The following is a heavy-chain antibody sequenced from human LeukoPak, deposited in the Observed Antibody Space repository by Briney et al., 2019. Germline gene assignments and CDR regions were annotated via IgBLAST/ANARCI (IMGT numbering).Heavy chain of an antibody. J-gene: IGHJ4*02. V-gene: IGHV4-59*08. Sequence: SETLSLTCTVSGGSISSYYWSWIRQPPGKGLEWIGYIYYSGSTNYNPSLKSRVTISVDTSKNQFSLKLSSVTAADTAVYYCARQRIKPFDYWGQGTLVTVSS. CDR3: ARQRIKPFDY. CDR1: GGSISSYY. CDR2: IYYSGST. D-gene: IGHD1-14*01.